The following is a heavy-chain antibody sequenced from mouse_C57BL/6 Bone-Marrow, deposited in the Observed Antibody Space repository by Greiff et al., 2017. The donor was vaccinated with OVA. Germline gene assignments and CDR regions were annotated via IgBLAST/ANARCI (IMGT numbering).Heavy chain of an antibody. V-gene: IGHV1-59*01. CDR2: IDPSDSYT. J-gene: IGHJ2*01. CDR3: ARTLITTVGPYFDY. Sequence: QVQLQQPGAELVRPGPSVKLSCKASGYTFTSYWMHWVKQRPGQGLEWIGVIDPSDSYTNYNQKFKGKATLTVDTSSSTAYMQLSSLTSEDSAVYYCARTLITTVGPYFDYWGQGTTLTVSS. CDR1: GYTFTSYW. D-gene: IGHD1-1*01.